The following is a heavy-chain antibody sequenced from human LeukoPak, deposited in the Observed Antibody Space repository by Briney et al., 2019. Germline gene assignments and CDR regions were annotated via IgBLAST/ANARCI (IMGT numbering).Heavy chain of an antibody. Sequence: PSETLSLTCAVYGGSFSDYYWTWVRQSPGKGLKWIGEINHSGSTNYNPSLKSRVTISADTSKSQFSLKVTSVTAADTALYYYARVAHPSRNGYYLGYWGQGTLVTISS. D-gene: IGHD5-12*01. CDR1: GGSFSDYY. J-gene: IGHJ4*02. CDR2: INHSGST. CDR3: ARVAHPSRNGYYLGY. V-gene: IGHV4-34*01.